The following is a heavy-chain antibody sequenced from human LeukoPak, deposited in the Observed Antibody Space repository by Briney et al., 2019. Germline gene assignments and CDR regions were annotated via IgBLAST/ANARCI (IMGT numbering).Heavy chain of an antibody. D-gene: IGHD7-27*01. CDR3: ARDPNWGSGY. V-gene: IGHV3-23*01. Sequence: LTGGSLRLSCEASGFTFRNYGMIWVRQAPGKALEWVSVIGTRGDGIHYADSVKGRFTISRDDSKNTLYLQMNSLRAEDTAVYYCARDPNWGSGYWGQGTLVTVSS. J-gene: IGHJ4*02. CDR1: GFTFRNYG. CDR2: IGTRGDGI.